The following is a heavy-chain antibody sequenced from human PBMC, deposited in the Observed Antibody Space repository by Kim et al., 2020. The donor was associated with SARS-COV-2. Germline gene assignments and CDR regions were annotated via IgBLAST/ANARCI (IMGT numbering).Heavy chain of an antibody. V-gene: IGHV3-11*04. Sequence: GGSLRLSCAASGFIFDDYYMNWIRQAPGKGLEWISSISYTGGTIYYADSVKGRFTISRDNAKHSVYLQLISLRAEDTGVYYCVRGGYTAPGIDFWGQGTLVTVSS. D-gene: IGHD6-13*01. CDR3: VRGGYTAPGIDF. CDR1: GFIFDDYY. CDR2: ISYTGGTI. J-gene: IGHJ4*02.